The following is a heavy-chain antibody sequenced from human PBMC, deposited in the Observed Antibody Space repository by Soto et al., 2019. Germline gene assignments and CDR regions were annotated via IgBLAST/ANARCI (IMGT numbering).Heavy chain of an antibody. J-gene: IGHJ4*02. D-gene: IGHD3-22*01. CDR2: INAGDGNT. CDR1: GYIFTSYA. CDR3: ARTHYDSSGYLLFDY. Sequence: ASVKVSCKASGYIFTSYAMHWLLQAPGQRLDWMGWINAGDGNTKYSQKFQGRVTITRDTSTSTAYMELSSLRSEDTAVYYCARTHYDSSGYLLFDYWGQGTLVTVSS. V-gene: IGHV1-3*01.